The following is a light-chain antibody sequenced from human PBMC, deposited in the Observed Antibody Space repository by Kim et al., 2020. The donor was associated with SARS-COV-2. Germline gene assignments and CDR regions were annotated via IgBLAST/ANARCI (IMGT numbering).Light chain of an antibody. J-gene: IGLJ2*01. CDR3: LLYYSGAQV. CDR1: TGAVTSGHY. V-gene: IGLV7-46*01. Sequence: QAVVTQEPSLTVSPGGTVTLTCGSSTGAVTSGHYPYWIQQKPGQAPRTLIYDTSNKQSWTPARFSGSLLGGKAALALSGGQPEDEAEYYCLLYYSGAQVFGGGTQLTVL. CDR2: DTS.